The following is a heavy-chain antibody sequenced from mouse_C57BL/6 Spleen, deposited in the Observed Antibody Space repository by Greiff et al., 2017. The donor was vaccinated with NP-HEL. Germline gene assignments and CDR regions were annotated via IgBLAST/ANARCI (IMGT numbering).Heavy chain of an antibody. CDR1: GYTFTSYW. J-gene: IGHJ3*01. CDR2: IDPSDSYT. V-gene: IGHV1-59*01. CDR3: ARPPYYYGSSYFAY. Sequence: QVQLQQPGAELVRPGTSVKLSCKASGYTFTSYWMHWVKQRPGQGLEWIGVIDPSDSYTNYNQKFKGKATLTVDTSSSTAYMQLSSLTSEDSAVYYCARPPYYYGSSYFAYWGQGTLVTVSA. D-gene: IGHD1-1*01.